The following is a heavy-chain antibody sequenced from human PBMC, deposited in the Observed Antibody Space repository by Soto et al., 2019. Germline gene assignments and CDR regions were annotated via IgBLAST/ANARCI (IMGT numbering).Heavy chain of an antibody. CDR1: GGTFSSYA. D-gene: IGHD2-2*01. J-gene: IGHJ4*02. V-gene: IGHV1-69*06. CDR2: IIPIFGTA. Sequence: ASVKVSCKASGGTFSSYAISWVRQAPGQGLEWMGGIIPIFGTANYAQKFQGRVTITADKSTSTAYMELSSLRSEDTAVYYCARVDPKYCSSTSCYGPRFDYWGQGTLVTVSS. CDR3: ARVDPKYCSSTSCYGPRFDY.